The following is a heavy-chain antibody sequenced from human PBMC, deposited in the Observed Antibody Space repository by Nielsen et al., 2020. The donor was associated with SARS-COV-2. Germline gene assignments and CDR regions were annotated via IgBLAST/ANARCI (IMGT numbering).Heavy chain of an antibody. CDR3: ARTEIGDFWSGFGADYYYGMDV. D-gene: IGHD3-3*01. V-gene: IGHV3-48*01. Sequence: WIRQPPGKGLEWVSYISSSSSTIYYADSVKGRFTISRDNAKNSLYLQMNSLRAEDTAVYYCARTEIGDFWSGFGADYYYGMDVWGQGTTVTVSS. CDR2: ISSSSSTI. J-gene: IGHJ6*02.